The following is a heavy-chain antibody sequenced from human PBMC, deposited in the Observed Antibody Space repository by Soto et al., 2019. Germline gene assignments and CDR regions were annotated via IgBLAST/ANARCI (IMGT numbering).Heavy chain of an antibody. CDR1: GFTFSSYA. V-gene: IGHV3-23*01. Sequence: GGSLRLSCAASGFTFSSYAMSWVRQAPGKGLEWVSAISGSGGSTYYADSVKGRFTISRDNSKNTLYLQMNSLRAEDTAVYYCAITGPFDYYYGMDVWGQGTTVTVSS. J-gene: IGHJ6*02. CDR2: ISGSGGST. CDR3: AITGPFDYYYGMDV. D-gene: IGHD3-16*01.